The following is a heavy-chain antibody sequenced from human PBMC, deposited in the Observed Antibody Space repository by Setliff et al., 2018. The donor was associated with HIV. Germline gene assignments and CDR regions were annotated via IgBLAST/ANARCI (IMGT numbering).Heavy chain of an antibody. D-gene: IGHD6-19*01. J-gene: IGHJ6*03. CDR1: GFSLTTSGMC. V-gene: IGHV2-70*11. CDR3: ARIHSSADYYYMDV. Sequence: SGPTLVNPTQTLTLTCTFSGFSLTTSGMCVTWIRQPPGRALEWLARIDWDDDKYYSTSLKTRLTISEDTSKNQVVLTMTNMDPVDTATYYCARIHSSADYYYMDVWGKGTTVTVSS. CDR2: IDWDDDK.